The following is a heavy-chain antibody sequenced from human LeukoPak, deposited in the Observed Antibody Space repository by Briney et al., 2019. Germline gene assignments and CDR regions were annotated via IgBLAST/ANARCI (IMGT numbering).Heavy chain of an antibody. Sequence: GGSLRLSCAASGFTFGDYAMHWVRQAPAKGMELVSLISLDGGSTYYADSVKGRFTISRDNSKNSLYLQMNSLRAEDTALYYCAKDLESGFLEWLTTALDYWGEGTLVTVSS. CDR1: GFTFGDYA. CDR3: AKDLESGFLEWLTTALDY. V-gene: IGHV3-43D*03. J-gene: IGHJ4*02. D-gene: IGHD3-3*01. CDR2: ISLDGGST.